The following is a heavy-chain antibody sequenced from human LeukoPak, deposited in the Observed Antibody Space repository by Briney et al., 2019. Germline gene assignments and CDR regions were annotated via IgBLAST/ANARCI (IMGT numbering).Heavy chain of an antibody. D-gene: IGHD2/OR15-2a*01. CDR3: AREGPRGNSQFDY. J-gene: IGHJ4*02. Sequence: GRSLRLSCAASGFTFSSYAMHWVRQAPGKGLEWVALIWYDGSNKYYTDSVKGRLTISRDNSKNTLYLQMNSLRAEDTAVYYCAREGPRGNSQFDYWGQGTLVTVSS. CDR2: IWYDGSNK. V-gene: IGHV3-33*08. CDR1: GFTFSSYA.